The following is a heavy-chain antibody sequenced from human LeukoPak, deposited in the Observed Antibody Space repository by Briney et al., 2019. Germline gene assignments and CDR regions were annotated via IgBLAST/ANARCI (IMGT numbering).Heavy chain of an antibody. V-gene: IGHV3-30*02. Sequence: PAESLRLSCAASGFSFSTYVMHWVRQAPGKGLEWVAFIRYDGNKKYYADSVRGRFTISRDNSKNTLYLQMNSLSAEDTAVYYCAKAHCGDDCYFGLYYMDVWGKGTTVTVSS. CDR3: AKAHCGDDCYFGLYYMDV. CDR2: IRYDGNKK. J-gene: IGHJ6*03. CDR1: GFSFSTYV. D-gene: IGHD2-21*02.